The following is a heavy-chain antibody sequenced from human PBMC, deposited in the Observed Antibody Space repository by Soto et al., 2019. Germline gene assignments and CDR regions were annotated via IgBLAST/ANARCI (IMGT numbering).Heavy chain of an antibody. CDR1: GYTFASYG. J-gene: IGHJ4*02. CDR3: ARDSSGSPNS. D-gene: IGHD3-22*01. V-gene: IGHV1-18*01. Sequence: QVQLVQSGAEVKKPGASVKVACKASGYTFASYGITWVRQAPGQGLEWMGWISADNGNTNYSQKPQGRVTMTTDTSKSTANRELRSMRTDDPAVYYCARDSSGSPNSWGQGTRVTVSS. CDR2: ISADNGNT.